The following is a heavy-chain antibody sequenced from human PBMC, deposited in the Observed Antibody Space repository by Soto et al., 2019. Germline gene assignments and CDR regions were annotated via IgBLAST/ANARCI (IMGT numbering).Heavy chain of an antibody. CDR2: IIVSHGRP. D-gene: IGHD3-3*01. V-gene: IGHV1-3*01. CDR3: AREPEDGVPVDF. J-gene: IGHJ4*02. CDR1: GYTFTSHT. Sequence: QVQLVQSGAEVKEPGASVKVSCKASGYTFTSHTIHWARQAPGQGLEWMGWIIVSHGRPRIAPHFQGRVTLTTDTSATTAYMELNSLTSEDTPVYFRAREPEDGVPVDFWGQGTLVVVSS.